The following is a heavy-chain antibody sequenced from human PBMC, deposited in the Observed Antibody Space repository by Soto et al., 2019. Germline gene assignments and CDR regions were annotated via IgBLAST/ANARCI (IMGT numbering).Heavy chain of an antibody. CDR3: ARGPVRGMGGDS. D-gene: IGHD3-16*01. J-gene: IGHJ5*01. V-gene: IGHV1-69*02. CDR2: INSILGIS. Sequence: QVQLVQSGAEVKEPGSSVKVSCKASGGTFNSDTINWVRQAPGQGLEWMGRINSILGISNYAQKFQGRIAITAHKSTNSGYMELSSLRSGDTAVYYCARGPVRGMGGDSWGQGTLVTVSS. CDR1: GGTFNSDT.